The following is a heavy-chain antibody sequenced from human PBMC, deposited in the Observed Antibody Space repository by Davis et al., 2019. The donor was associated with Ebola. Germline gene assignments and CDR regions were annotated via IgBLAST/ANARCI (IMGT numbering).Heavy chain of an antibody. CDR2: INPHNGNT. D-gene: IGHD1-1*01. V-gene: IGHV1-18*04. Sequence: ASVKVSCKASGYTFTTYGISWVRQAPGQGLEWMGWINPHNGNTNYAQNVQGRVTMTTDTSTSTAYMEVGSLRSDDTAVYYCARAQFPTTSDHWGQGTLVTVSS. CDR1: GYTFTTYG. J-gene: IGHJ4*02. CDR3: ARAQFPTTSDH.